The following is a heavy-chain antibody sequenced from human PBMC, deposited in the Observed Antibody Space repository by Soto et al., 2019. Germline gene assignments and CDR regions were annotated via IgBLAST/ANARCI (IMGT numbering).Heavy chain of an antibody. V-gene: IGHV1-69*13. CDR1: GGNFKTFA. CDR2: IIPMLPTT. J-gene: IGHJ6*02. D-gene: IGHD2-21*02. Sequence: SVKVSGKASGGNFKTFAINWVRQAPGLGLEWMGGIIPMLPTTAYAHKFQGRVTITADESTRTTYMELRSLTSEDTAVYYCARDDVTFCGGDCYRYFYFGLDVWGQGTPVTVSS. CDR3: ARDDVTFCGGDCYRYFYFGLDV.